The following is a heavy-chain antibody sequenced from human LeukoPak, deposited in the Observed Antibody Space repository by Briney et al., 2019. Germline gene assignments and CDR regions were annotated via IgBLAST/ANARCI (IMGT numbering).Heavy chain of an antibody. CDR1: GFTFSIYS. Sequence: PGGSLRLSCAASGFTFSIYSMNWVRQAPGKGLEWVSSITSTSRYIYYGDSVKGRFTISRDNAKNSLCLQMNSLRAEDTAVYYCARDQGSGYDLVPYYDYYMDVWGKGTTVTVSS. CDR3: ARDQGSGYDLVPYYDYYMDV. J-gene: IGHJ6*03. CDR2: ITSTSRYI. D-gene: IGHD5-12*01. V-gene: IGHV3-21*01.